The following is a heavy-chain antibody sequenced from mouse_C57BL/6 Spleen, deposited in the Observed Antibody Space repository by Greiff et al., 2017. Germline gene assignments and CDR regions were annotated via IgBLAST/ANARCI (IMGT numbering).Heavy chain of an antibody. V-gene: IGHV5-16*01. CDR2: INYDGSST. CDR3: ARIYYDYDRYFDV. D-gene: IGHD2-4*01. Sequence: DVQLVESEGGLVQPGSSMKLSCTASGFTFSDYYMAWVRQVPEKGLEWVANINYDGSSTYYLDSLKSRFIISRDNAKNILYLQRSSLKSEDTATYYCARIYYDYDRYFDVWGTGTTVTVSS. J-gene: IGHJ1*03. CDR1: GFTFSDYY.